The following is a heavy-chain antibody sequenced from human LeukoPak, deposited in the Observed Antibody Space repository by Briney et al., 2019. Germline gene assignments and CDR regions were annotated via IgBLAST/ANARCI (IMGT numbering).Heavy chain of an antibody. CDR1: GGPFSGYY. J-gene: IGHJ4*02. CDR3: ARVGGYSSPFVRVGPYYFDY. CDR2: INHSGST. D-gene: IGHD6-13*01. Sequence: PSETLSLTCAVYGGPFSGYYWSWIRQPPGKGLEWIGEINHSGSTNYNPSLKSRVTISVDTSKNQFSLKLSSVTAADTAVYYCARVGGYSSPFVRVGPYYFDYWGQGTLVTVSS. V-gene: IGHV4-34*01.